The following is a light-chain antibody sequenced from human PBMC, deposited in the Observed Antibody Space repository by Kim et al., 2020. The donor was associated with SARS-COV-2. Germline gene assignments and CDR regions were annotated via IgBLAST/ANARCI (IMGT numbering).Light chain of an antibody. CDR2: DVS. CDR1: SSDVGGYNY. V-gene: IGLV2-14*03. J-gene: IGLJ1*01. CDR3: SSYTSSSTLV. Sequence: QSALTQPASVSGSPRHSITISCTGTSSDVGGYNYVSWYQQHPGKAPKLMIYDVSNRPSGVSNRFSGSKSGNTASLTISGLQAEDEADYYCSSYTSSSTLVFGTGTKVTVL.